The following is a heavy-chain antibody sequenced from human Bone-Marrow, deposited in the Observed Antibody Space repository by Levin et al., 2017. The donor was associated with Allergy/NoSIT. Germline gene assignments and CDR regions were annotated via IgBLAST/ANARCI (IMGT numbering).Heavy chain of an antibody. Sequence: PWASVKVSCQTSGYPFTDYYVHWVRQAPGQGLEWMGRVSPRGGSVYAPRFLGRVTMTSDTSISTAYLDLAGLRSDDTALYHCVTIEGGTGTFWGQGTLVTVSS. V-gene: IGHV1-2*06. CDR2: VSPRGGS. D-gene: IGHD3/OR15-3a*01. J-gene: IGHJ4*02. CDR1: GYPFTDYY. CDR3: VTIEGGTGTF.